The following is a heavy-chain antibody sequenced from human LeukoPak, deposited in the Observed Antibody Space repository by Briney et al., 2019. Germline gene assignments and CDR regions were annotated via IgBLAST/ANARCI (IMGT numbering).Heavy chain of an antibody. Sequence: SETLSLTCTVSGRSLSSYYFSWIRQSPGKGQEWIAYINYSGSARPNPSLKSLVTMSVDTSKQFSLSLSSVTAADTAVYYCARHNYDDYVFDIWGQGTKVTVSS. CDR1: GRSLSSYY. CDR3: ARHNYDDYVFDI. J-gene: IGHJ3*02. V-gene: IGHV4-59*08. D-gene: IGHD4-17*01. CDR2: INYSGSA.